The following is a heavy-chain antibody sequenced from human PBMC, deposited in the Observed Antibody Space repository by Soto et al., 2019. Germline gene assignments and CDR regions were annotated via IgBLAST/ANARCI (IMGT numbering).Heavy chain of an antibody. CDR1: GGSISSYY. CDR3: ARHNYGSGSTYFDY. V-gene: IGHV4-59*08. J-gene: IGHJ4*02. Sequence: SETLSLTCTVSGGSISSYYWSWIRQPPGKGLEWIGYVHYSGSTDYNPSLKSRVTMSVDTSKNQFSLKLNSMTAADTAVYYCARHNYGSGSTYFDYWGQGTLVTVSS. D-gene: IGHD3-10*01. CDR2: VHYSGST.